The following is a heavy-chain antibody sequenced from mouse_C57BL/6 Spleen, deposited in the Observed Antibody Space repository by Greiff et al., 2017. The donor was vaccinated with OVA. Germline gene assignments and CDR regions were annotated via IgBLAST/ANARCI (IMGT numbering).Heavy chain of an antibody. CDR3: AAITTVVGSGAMDD. D-gene: IGHD1-1*01. Sequence: QVQLQQSGPGLVQPSQSLSITCTVSGFSLTSYGVHWVRQSPGKGLEWLGVIWRGGSKDYYAAFMSRLCITTDNSKSQVFFKLNRLQADDTAIYYCAAITTVVGSGAMDDWGQGTSVTVSS. V-gene: IGHV2-5*01. CDR2: IWRGGSK. CDR1: GFSLTSYG. J-gene: IGHJ4*01.